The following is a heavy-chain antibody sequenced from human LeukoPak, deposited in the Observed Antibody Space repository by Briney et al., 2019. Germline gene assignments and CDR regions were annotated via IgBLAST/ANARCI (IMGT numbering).Heavy chain of an antibody. V-gene: IGHV3-23*01. CDR1: GFSFSSYG. CDR2: FSASDGSR. CDR3: AKDNWVGATHFDY. J-gene: IGHJ4*02. D-gene: IGHD1-26*01. Sequence: GGSLRLSCEASGFSFSSYGMSWVRQAPGEGLEWVSGFSASDGSRYYADSVKGRFTISRDNSKNTLYLQMNSLRAEDTAVYYCAKDNWVGATHFDYWGQGTLVTVSS.